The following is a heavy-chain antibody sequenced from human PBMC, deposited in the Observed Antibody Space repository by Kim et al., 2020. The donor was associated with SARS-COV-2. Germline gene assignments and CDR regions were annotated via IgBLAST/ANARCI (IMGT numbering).Heavy chain of an antibody. V-gene: IGHV5-51*01. CDR1: GYSFTSYW. CDR3: ARRASGNSSGWDGGYYLDY. D-gene: IGHD6-19*01. Sequence: GESLKISCKGSGYSFTSYWIGWVRQMPGKGLEWMGIIYPGDSDTRYSPSFQGQVTISADKSISTAYLQWSSLKASDTAMYYCARRASGNSSGWDGGYYLDYWGQGTLVTVSS. CDR2: IYPGDSDT. J-gene: IGHJ4*02.